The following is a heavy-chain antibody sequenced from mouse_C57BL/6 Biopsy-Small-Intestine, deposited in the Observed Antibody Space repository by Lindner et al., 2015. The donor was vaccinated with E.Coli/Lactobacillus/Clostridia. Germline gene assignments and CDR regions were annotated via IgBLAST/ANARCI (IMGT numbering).Heavy chain of an antibody. CDR1: GYAFSSSW. CDR3: AKGGNYGAWFAY. CDR2: IYPGDGDT. Sequence: VQLQESGPELVKPGASVKISCKASGYAFSSSWMNWVKQRPGKGLEWIGRIYPGDGDTNYNGKFKGKATLTADKSSSTAYMQLSSLTSEDSAVYFCAKGGNYGAWFAYWGQGTLVTVSA. D-gene: IGHD2-1*01. V-gene: IGHV1-82*01. J-gene: IGHJ3*01.